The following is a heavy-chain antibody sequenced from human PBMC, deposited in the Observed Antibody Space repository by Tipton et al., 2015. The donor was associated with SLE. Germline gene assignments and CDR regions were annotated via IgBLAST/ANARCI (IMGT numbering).Heavy chain of an antibody. D-gene: IGHD4-17*01. V-gene: IGHV4-39*07. CDR1: GGSISSSSYY. Sequence: TLSLTCTVSGGSISSSSYYWGWIRQPPGKGLEWIGSIYYSGSTYFNPSLKSRVTISVDTSKNQFSLKLSPVTAADTAVYYCARGGYGDYDYWGQGTLVTVSS. CDR2: IYYSGST. CDR3: ARGGYGDYDY. J-gene: IGHJ4*02.